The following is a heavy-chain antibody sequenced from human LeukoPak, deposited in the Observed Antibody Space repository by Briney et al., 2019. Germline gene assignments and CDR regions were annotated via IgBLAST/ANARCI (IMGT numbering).Heavy chain of an antibody. V-gene: IGHV3-23*01. J-gene: IGHJ4*02. CDR2: ISGTGGAT. CDR1: GFTFSNFA. D-gene: IGHD6-13*01. CDR3: AKKVGTTAWYLGFDY. Sequence: GGSLRLSCAASGFTFSNFAMSWVRQAPGKGLEWVSVISGTGGATYYADSVKGRFTISRDNSKNTLYLQLNSLRAEDTAVYYCAKKVGTTAWYLGFDYWGQGSLVTVSS.